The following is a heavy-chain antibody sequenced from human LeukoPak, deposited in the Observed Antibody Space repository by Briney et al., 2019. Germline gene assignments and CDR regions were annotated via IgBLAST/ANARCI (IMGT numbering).Heavy chain of an antibody. D-gene: IGHD6-13*01. J-gene: IGHJ5*02. CDR3: ARKGSSWFNWFDP. CDR2: INPSGGST. V-gene: IGHV1-46*01. CDR1: GYTFTSYY. Sequence: GASVKVSCKASGYTFTSYYMHWVRQAPGQGLEWMGIINPSGGSTSYAQKFQGRVTMTRNTSISTAYMELSSLRSEDTAVYYCARKGSSWFNWFDPWGQGTLVTVSS.